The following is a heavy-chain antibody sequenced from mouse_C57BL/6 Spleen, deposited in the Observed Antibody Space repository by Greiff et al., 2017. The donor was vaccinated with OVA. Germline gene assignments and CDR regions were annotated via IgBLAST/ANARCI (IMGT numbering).Heavy chain of an antibody. CDR3: RRSPQLLYYFDY. V-gene: IGHV1-5*01. Sequence: VQLQQSGTVLARPGASVKMSCKTSGYTFTSYWMHWVKQRPGQGLEWIGAIYPGNSDTSYNQKFKGKAKLTAVTSASTAYMELSSLTNEDSAVYYCRRSPQLLYYFDYWGQGTTLTVSS. CDR1: GYTFTSYW. D-gene: IGHD4-1*02. J-gene: IGHJ2*01. CDR2: IYPGNSDT.